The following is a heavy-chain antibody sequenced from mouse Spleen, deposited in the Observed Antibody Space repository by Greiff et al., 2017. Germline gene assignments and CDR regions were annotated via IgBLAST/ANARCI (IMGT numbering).Heavy chain of an antibody. CDR1: GYSITSGYY. J-gene: IGHJ3*01. Sequence: EVKVEESGPGLVKPSQSLSLTCSVTGYSITSGYYWNWIRQFPGNKLEWMGYISYDGSNNYNPSLKNRISITRDTSKNQFFLKLNSVTTEDTATYYCARALPYDWFAYWGQGTLVTVSA. D-gene: IGHD2-12*01. CDR2: ISYDGSN. CDR3: ARALPYDWFAY. V-gene: IGHV3-6*01.